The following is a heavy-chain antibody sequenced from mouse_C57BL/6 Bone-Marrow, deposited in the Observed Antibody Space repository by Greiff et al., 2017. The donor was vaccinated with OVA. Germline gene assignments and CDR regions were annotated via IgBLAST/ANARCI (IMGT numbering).Heavy chain of an antibody. V-gene: IGHV1-64*01. CDR3: ARGWYRFAY. Sequence: VQLQQPGAELVKPGASVKLSCKASGYTFTSYWMHWVKQRPGQGLEWIGMIHPNSGSTNYNEKFKSKATLTVDKSSSTAYMQLSSLTSEDSAVYYCARGWYRFAYWGQGTLVTVSA. J-gene: IGHJ3*01. D-gene: IGHD1-1*02. CDR1: GYTFTSYW. CDR2: IHPNSGST.